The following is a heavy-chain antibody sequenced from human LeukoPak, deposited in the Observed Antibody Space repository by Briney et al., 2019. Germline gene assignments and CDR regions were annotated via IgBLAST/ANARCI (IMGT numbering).Heavy chain of an antibody. CDR3: ARTFYNYGDYAAPSGFDP. Sequence: SQTLSLTCAISGDSVSSNSAAWNWIRQSPSRGLEWLGRTYYRSKWYNDYAVSVKSRITINPDTSKNQFSLRLNSVTPEDTAVYYCARTFYNYGDYAAPSGFDPWGQGTLVTVSS. J-gene: IGHJ5*02. V-gene: IGHV6-1*01. CDR2: TYYRSKWYN. D-gene: IGHD4-17*01. CDR1: GDSVSSNSAA.